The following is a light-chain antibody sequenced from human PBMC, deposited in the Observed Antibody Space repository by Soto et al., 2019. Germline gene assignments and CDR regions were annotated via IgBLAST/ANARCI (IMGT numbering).Light chain of an antibody. CDR2: GAS. J-gene: IGKJ3*01. V-gene: IGKV3-20*01. CDR1: QSVSSSY. CDR3: QQYGSSQFT. Sequence: ESVLTQSPGTLSMSPGERATLSCRASQSVSSSYSAWYEQKPGQAPRLLIYGASRRATGIPDRLSGSGSGTDFTLTISRLEPEDFAVYYCQQYGSSQFTFGPGTNVDIK.